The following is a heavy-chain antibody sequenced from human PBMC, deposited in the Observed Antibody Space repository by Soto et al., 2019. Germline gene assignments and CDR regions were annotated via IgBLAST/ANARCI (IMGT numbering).Heavy chain of an antibody. CDR2: IYYSGST. V-gene: IGHV4-30-4*01. D-gene: IGHD6-13*01. Sequence: QVQLQESGPGLVKPSQTLSLTCTVSGGSISSGDYYWSWIRQPPGKGLEWIGYIYYSGSTYYNPSLKSRVTISVDASKNQCSLKLSSGTAADTAVYYCARERPDGSRLDPWGQGTLVTVSS. CDR3: ARERPDGSRLDP. J-gene: IGHJ5*02. CDR1: GGSISSGDYY.